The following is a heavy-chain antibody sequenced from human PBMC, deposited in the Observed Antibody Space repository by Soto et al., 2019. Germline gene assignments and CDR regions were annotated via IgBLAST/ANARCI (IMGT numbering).Heavy chain of an antibody. D-gene: IGHD3-22*01. CDR3: AKDLGYYYDSSGSPGDY. CDR1: GFTFSSYG. J-gene: IGHJ4*02. V-gene: IGHV3-30*18. CDR2: ISYDGSNK. Sequence: QVQLVESGGGVVQPGRSLRLSCAASGFTFSSYGMHWVRQAPGKGLEWVAVISYDGSNKYYADSVKGRFTISRDNSKNTLYLQMNSLRAEDTAVYYCAKDLGYYYDSSGSPGDYWGQGTLVTVSS.